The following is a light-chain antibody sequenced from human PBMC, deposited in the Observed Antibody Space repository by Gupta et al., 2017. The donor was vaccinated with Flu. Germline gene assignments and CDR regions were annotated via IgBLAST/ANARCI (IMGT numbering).Light chain of an antibody. CDR1: ISNIGAGHD. J-gene: IGLJ2*01. CDR2: VNN. CDR3: QSPDNSIRGYEV. V-gene: IGLV1-40*01. Sequence: HSVLTQPPSVSGTPGQRVTISCTGNISNIGAGHDVHWYQQFPGRAPKRLIVVNNNRRSAVHDRFSCDTNCDSAYLVVNSRHHEDDADDYYQSPDNSIRGYEVFGGGTKLTVL.